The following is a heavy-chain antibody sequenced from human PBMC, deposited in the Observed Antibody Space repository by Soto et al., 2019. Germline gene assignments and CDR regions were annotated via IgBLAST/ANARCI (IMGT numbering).Heavy chain of an antibody. CDR2: IYSDGTSK. D-gene: IGHD1-26*01. Sequence: EVQLVDSGGGLVQPGESLRLSCEASGFTFDYYWRHWVRQAPGKGLVWVSRIYSDGTSKTYADSVKGRFTISRDNAKNTLSLQMNSLRGDDTAVYYCARGDRGAFDLWGQGTVVTVSS. CDR1: GFTFDYYW. CDR3: ARGDRGAFDL. J-gene: IGHJ3*01. V-gene: IGHV3-74*01.